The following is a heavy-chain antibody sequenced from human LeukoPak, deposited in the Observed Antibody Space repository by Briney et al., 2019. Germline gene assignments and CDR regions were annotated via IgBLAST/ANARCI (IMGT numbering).Heavy chain of an antibody. D-gene: IGHD1-26*01. V-gene: IGHV3-23*01. J-gene: IGHJ4*02. CDR3: ANTGGYSGSYGAHFDY. CDR1: GFTFSTYN. CDR2: ISGSGGST. Sequence: GGSLRLSCAASGFTFSTYNMNWVRQAPGKGLEWVSAISGSGGSTYYADSVKGRFTISRDNSKNTLYLQMNSLRAEDTAVYYCANTGGYSGSYGAHFDYWGQGTLVTVSS.